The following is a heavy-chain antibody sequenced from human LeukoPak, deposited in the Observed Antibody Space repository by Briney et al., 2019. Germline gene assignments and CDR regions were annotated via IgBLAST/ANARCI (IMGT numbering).Heavy chain of an antibody. CDR1: GFTFSGYY. CDR2: INPSGGST. CDR3: ARDLGSSGYLDY. V-gene: IGHV1-46*01. Sequence: ASVKVSCKGSGFTFSGYYMHWVRQAPGQGLEWMGIINPSGGSTSYAQKFQGRVTMTRDTSTSTVYMELSSLRSEDTAVYYCARDLGSSGYLDYWGQGTLVTVSS. D-gene: IGHD3-22*01. J-gene: IGHJ4*02.